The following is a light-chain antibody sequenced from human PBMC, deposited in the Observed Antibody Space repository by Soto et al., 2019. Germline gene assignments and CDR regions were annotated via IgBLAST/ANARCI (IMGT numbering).Light chain of an antibody. CDR3: QQYSSYVWT. V-gene: IGKV1-39*01. J-gene: IGKJ1*01. CDR1: YNIKSY. CDR2: AAS. Sequence: DIQMTQSPSSLSASVGDRVTITCRATYNIKSYLNWYQQKPGKAPNLLIYAASNLHSGVPSRFSGSGSGTDFTLTISGLQPEDSATYYCQQYSSYVWTFGQGTKVDIK.